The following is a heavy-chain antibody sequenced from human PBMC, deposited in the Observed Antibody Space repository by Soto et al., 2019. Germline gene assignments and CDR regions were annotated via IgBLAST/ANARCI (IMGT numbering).Heavy chain of an antibody. D-gene: IGHD1-26*01. CDR3: GRGRSGQIVVFY. CDR2: IGPESGAT. J-gene: IGHJ4*02. CDR1: GYTFTGHY. Sequence: ASLTLSCNTSGYTFTGHYIHLVRQAPEQGPEWMGEIGPESGATRYAQRFQGRVTMTMDMSITTVYMELNNLSPDDTAVYYCGRGRSGQIVVFYWGQGTPVTVSS. V-gene: IGHV1-2*02.